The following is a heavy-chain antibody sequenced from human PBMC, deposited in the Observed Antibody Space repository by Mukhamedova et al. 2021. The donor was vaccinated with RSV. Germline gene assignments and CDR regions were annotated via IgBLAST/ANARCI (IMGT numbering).Heavy chain of an antibody. D-gene: IGHD3-10*01. V-gene: IGHV1-3*01. J-gene: IGHJ4*02. CDR2: INAGNGNT. Sequence: GQRLEWMGWINAGNGNTKYTQKFQGRVTITRDTFASTAYLELSSLRSEATAVYYCARDSLMVRGVNLPGYWGQGFLVTVSS. CDR3: ARDSLMVRGVNLPGY.